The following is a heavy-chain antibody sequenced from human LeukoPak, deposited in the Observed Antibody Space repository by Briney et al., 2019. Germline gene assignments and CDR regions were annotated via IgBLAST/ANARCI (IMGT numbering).Heavy chain of an antibody. V-gene: IGHV3-53*01. CDR1: GFTVSSND. J-gene: IGHJ4*02. CDR3: ARERDNSGPFDY. D-gene: IGHD7-27*01. CDR2: LYGGGNT. Sequence: PGGSLRLSCAASGFTVSSNDMSWVRQAPGKGLEWVSILYGGGNTYYADSVKGRFTISRDNSKNTLYLQMSSLRAEDTAMYYCARERDNSGPFDYWGQGTLVTVSS.